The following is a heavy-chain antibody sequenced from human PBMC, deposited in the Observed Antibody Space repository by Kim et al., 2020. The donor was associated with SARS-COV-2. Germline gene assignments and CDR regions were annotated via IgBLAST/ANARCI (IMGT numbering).Heavy chain of an antibody. CDR3: AKGYSSGWYDGYYFPY. J-gene: IGHJ4*02. CDR2: IGASANSA. CDR1: GFTFSNSA. D-gene: IGHD6-19*01. V-gene: IGHV3-23*01. Sequence: GGSLRLSCAVSGFTFSNSAMTWVRQAPGKGLEWVSTIGASANSAYYADSVKGRFTISRDNSKNTLYLQMNGLRAEDTALYYCAKGYSSGWYDGYYFPYWGQGTVVTV.